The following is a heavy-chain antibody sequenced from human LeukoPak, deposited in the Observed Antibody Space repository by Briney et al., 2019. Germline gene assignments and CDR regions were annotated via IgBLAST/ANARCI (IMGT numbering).Heavy chain of an antibody. Sequence: KPSETLSLTCAVDGASLSGFFWNWIRQSPGKGLEWIGEMNQGGGARFNPSLESRVIIAVDTSKNQFTLKVNSVTDADTAVYYCARGSIVGWFDPWGQGTLVTVSS. V-gene: IGHV4-34*01. J-gene: IGHJ5*02. D-gene: IGHD1-26*01. CDR1: GASLSGFF. CDR2: MNQGGGA. CDR3: ARGSIVGWFDP.